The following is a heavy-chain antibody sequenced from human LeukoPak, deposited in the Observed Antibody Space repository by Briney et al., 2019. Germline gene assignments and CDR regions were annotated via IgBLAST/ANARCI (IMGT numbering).Heavy chain of an antibody. J-gene: IGHJ4*02. CDR1: GFTFSNYW. V-gene: IGHV3-11*01. CDR3: ARHPYSSGWYFVL. D-gene: IGHD6-19*01. CDR2: ISSSGSTI. Sequence: PGGSLRLSCAASGFTFSNYWMSWIRQAPGKGLEWVSYISSSGSTIYYADSVKGRFTISRDNAKNSLYLQMNSLRAEDTAVYYCARHPYSSGWYFVLWGQGTLVTVSS.